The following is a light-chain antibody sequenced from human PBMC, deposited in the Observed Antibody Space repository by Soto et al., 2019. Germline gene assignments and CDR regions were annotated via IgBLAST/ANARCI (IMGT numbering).Light chain of an antibody. J-gene: IGLJ1*01. V-gene: IGLV1-51*01. CDR2: DND. CDR1: SSNIGNNY. CDR3: GTWDSSLSTHV. Sequence: QSVFTQPPSVSAAPGQKVTISCSGSSSNIGNNYVSWYQQLPGTAPKLLIYDNDQRYSGIPDRFSGSKSGTSGTLGITGLQTGDEADYYCGTWDSSLSTHVFGSGTKLTVL.